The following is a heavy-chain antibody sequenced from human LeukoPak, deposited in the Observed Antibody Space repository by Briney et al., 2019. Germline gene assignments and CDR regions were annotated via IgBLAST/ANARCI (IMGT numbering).Heavy chain of an antibody. Sequence: PSETLFLTCTVSGGSISSSSYYWGWIRQPPGKGLEWIGSIYYSGSTYYNPSLKSRVTISVDTSKNQFSLKLSSVTAAGTAVYYCARVSSGYDYYFDYWGQGTLVTVSS. CDR2: IYYSGST. D-gene: IGHD3-22*01. CDR3: ARVSSGYDYYFDY. J-gene: IGHJ4*02. V-gene: IGHV4-39*07. CDR1: GGSISSSSYY.